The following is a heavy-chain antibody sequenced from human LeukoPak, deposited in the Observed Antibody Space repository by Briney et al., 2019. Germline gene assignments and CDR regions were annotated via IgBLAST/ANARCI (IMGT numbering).Heavy chain of an antibody. CDR1: GFTFANYS. D-gene: IGHD6-19*01. CDR3: ARVSVAGSVIDAFDM. Sequence: GGSLRLSCAATGFTFANYSIHWVRQAPGKGLEWVSCISGSSVYRYYADSVKGRFTISRDNAKNSLYLQMNSLRAEDTAVYYCARVSVAGSVIDAFDMWGQGTMVTVSS. J-gene: IGHJ3*02. CDR2: ISGSSVYR. V-gene: IGHV3-21*01.